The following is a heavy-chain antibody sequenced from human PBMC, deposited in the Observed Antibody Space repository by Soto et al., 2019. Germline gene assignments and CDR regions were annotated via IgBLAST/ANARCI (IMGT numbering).Heavy chain of an antibody. Sequence: SVQVSCKASGGTFSSYAISWVRQAPGQVLEWMGGIIPIFGTANYAQKFQGRVTMTADKSTSTAYMELSSLRSEDTAVYYCARPSSTPSGYYYVDWYFDLWGRGTLVTVSS. V-gene: IGHV1-69*06. CDR1: GGTFSSYA. D-gene: IGHD3-22*01. CDR3: ARPSSTPSGYYYVDWYFDL. J-gene: IGHJ2*01. CDR2: IIPIFGTA.